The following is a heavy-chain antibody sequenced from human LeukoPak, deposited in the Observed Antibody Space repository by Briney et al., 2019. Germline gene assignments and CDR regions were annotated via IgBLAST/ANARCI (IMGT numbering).Heavy chain of an antibody. Sequence: GGSLRLSRAASGFTLSSYEMKWVRQAPGKGLEWVSYISSSSSYTNYADSVKGRFTISRDNAKNSLYLQMNSLRAEDTAVYYCARVRVNGDYFWFDPWGQGTLVTVSS. CDR2: ISSSSSYT. CDR3: ARVRVNGDYFWFDP. D-gene: IGHD4-17*01. CDR1: GFTLSSYE. J-gene: IGHJ5*02. V-gene: IGHV3-21*05.